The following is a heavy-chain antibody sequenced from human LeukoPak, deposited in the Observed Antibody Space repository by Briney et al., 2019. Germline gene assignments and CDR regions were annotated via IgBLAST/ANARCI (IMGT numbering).Heavy chain of an antibody. CDR3: VRDVTGTTGEFDY. CDR1: GFTFSSYE. V-gene: IGHV3-48*03. J-gene: IGHJ4*02. Sequence: PGGSLRLSCAASGFTFSSYEMNWVRQAPGKGLEWVSYISSSGSTKYYAGSVKGRFTISRDHAKNSLYLQMNSLRAEDTAVYYCVRDVTGTTGEFDYWGQGTLVTVSS. D-gene: IGHD1-20*01. CDR2: ISSSGSTK.